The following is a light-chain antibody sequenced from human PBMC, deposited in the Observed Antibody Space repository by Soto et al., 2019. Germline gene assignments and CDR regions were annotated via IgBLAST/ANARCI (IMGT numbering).Light chain of an antibody. J-gene: IGLJ1*01. CDR1: SSDVGGYNY. V-gene: IGLV2-14*01. Sequence: VLTQPASVSGSPGQSITISCTGTSSDVGGYNYVSWYQQHPGKAPKLMIYDVSNRPSGVSNRFSGSKSGNTASLTISGLQAEDEADYYCSSYTSSSTLYVFGTGTQLTVL. CDR3: SSYTSSSTLYV. CDR2: DVS.